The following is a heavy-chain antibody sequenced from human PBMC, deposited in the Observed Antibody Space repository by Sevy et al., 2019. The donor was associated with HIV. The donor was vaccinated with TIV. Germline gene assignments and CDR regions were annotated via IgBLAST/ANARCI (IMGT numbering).Heavy chain of an antibody. J-gene: IGHJ6*02. D-gene: IGHD2-15*01. CDR1: GFNFNNYA. CDR3: AKGYCSGGTCPRDYYYYGMDV. CDR2: ISFSGSKT. V-gene: IGHV3-23*01. Sequence: GGSLRLSCAAAGFNFNNYAMTWVRQAPGKGLEWVSGISFSGSKTYYAESVKGRFSMSRDPSKNTLYLQMNNVRVEDTTVYNCAKGYCSGGTCPRDYYYYGMDVWGQGTTVTVSS.